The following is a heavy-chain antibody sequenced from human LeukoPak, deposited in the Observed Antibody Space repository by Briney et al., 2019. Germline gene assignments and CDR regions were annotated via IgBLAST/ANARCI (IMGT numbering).Heavy chain of an antibody. J-gene: IGHJ4*02. CDR2: IYYGDHT. D-gene: IGHD3-3*01. CDR1: GDSLNGSAYY. Sequence: SQTLSLTCIVSGDSLNGSAYYWTWIRHHPERGLEWIGYIYYGDHTYYNPSLKSRVTISADTSENTFSLRLTSVTAADSALYYCARGVTIFGFLTNSGYYFDYWGQGTVVAVSS. CDR3: ARGVTIFGFLTNSGYYFDY. V-gene: IGHV4-31*03.